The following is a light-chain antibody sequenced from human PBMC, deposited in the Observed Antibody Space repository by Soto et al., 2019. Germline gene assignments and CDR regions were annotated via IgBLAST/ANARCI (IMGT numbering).Light chain of an antibody. Sequence: DIQMTQSPSTLSASVGDRVTITCRASQSISSGLAWYQQKPGKAPKLLIYDGSSLESGVPSRFSGSGSGTEFTLTISSLQPDDFATYYCQQYNSYWTFGQGTKVEIK. J-gene: IGKJ1*01. CDR3: QQYNSYWT. CDR1: QSISSG. CDR2: DGS. V-gene: IGKV1-5*01.